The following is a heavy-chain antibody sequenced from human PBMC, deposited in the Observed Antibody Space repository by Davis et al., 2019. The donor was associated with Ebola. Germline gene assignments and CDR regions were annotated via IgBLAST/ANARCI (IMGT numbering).Heavy chain of an antibody. Sequence: GESLKISCAASGFTFSSYAMSWVRQAPGKGLEWVSAISGSGGSTYYADSVKGRFTISRDNSKNTLYLQMNSLRAEDTALYYCAKKTILVSPGNHFDYWGQGTLVTVSS. D-gene: IGHD1-1*01. CDR1: GFTFSSYA. CDR2: ISGSGGST. V-gene: IGHV3-23*01. J-gene: IGHJ4*02. CDR3: AKKTILVSPGNHFDY.